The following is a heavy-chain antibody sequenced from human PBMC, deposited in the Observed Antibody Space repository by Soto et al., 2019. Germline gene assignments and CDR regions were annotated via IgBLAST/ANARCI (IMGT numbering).Heavy chain of an antibody. CDR3: ARQSITMIVVVITDNWFDP. Sequence: QLQLQESGPGLVKPSETLSLTCTVSGGSISSSSYYWGWIRQPPGKGLEWIGSIYYSGSTYYNPSLKSRVTISVYTSKNQFSLKLSSVTAADTAVYYCARQSITMIVVVITDNWFDPWGQGTLVTVSS. CDR2: IYYSGST. J-gene: IGHJ5*02. CDR1: GGSISSSSYY. V-gene: IGHV4-39*01. D-gene: IGHD3-22*01.